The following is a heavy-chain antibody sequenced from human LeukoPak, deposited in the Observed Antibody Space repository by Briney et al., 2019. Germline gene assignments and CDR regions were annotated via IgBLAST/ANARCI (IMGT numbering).Heavy chain of an antibody. CDR2: IRSKAYGGTT. Sequence: PGGSLRLSCTASGFTFCDYAMSWVRQAPGKGLEWLGFIRSKAYGGTTEYAASVKGRFTISRDDSKSIAYLQMNSLKTEDTAVYYCTRVFSGSYRPFDYWGQGTLVTVSS. D-gene: IGHD3-10*01. J-gene: IGHJ4*02. CDR3: TRVFSGSYRPFDY. V-gene: IGHV3-49*04. CDR1: GFTFCDYA.